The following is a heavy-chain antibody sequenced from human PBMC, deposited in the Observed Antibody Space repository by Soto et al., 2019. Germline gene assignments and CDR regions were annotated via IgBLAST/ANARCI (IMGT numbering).Heavy chain of an antibody. J-gene: IGHJ4*02. V-gene: IGHV3-48*03. CDR1: GFLFRNYE. D-gene: IGHD7-27*01. CDR2: ISTSGSHI. Sequence: GGSLRLSCVGSGFLFRNYEMNWVRQAPGKGLEWLSHISTSGSHISDADSVKGRFTISRDNTKHTLYLQMNSLRAEDTAVYYCASQPHWARPFESWGQGTLVTVSS. CDR3: ASQPHWARPFES.